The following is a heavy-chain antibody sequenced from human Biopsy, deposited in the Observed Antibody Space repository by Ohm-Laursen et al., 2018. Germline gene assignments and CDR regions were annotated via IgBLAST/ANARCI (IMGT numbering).Heavy chain of an antibody. CDR3: ARNTGWYGDLSSFDY. V-gene: IGHV1-46*01. D-gene: IGHD6-19*01. J-gene: IGHJ4*02. Sequence: ASVKVSCKASGYSFTSYYMHWVRQAPGQGLEWMGMINPIGSTTSYPQIFQGRVTMTRDTSKSTVYMELSSLRSADTAVYFCARNTGWYGDLSSFDYWGQGTLVTVSS. CDR2: INPIGSTT. CDR1: GYSFTSYY.